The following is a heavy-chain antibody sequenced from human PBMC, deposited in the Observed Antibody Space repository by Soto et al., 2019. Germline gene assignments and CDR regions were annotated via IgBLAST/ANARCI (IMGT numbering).Heavy chain of an antibody. Sequence: HPGGSLRLSCAASGFTFSSYWMSWVRQAPGKGLEWVSVIYSGGSTYYADSVKGRFTISRHNSKNTLYLQMNSLRAEDTAVYYCARVLYFISSHYYHHYLLAVCGQGSTVPVS. CDR1: GFTFSSYW. CDR3: ARVLYFISSHYYHHYLLAV. J-gene: IGHJ6*02. CDR2: IYSGGST. V-gene: IGHV3-53*04. D-gene: IGHD6-6*01.